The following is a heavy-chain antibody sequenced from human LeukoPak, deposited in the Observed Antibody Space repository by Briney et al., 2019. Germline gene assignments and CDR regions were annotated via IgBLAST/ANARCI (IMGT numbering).Heavy chain of an antibody. Sequence: ASVNVSCKASGYTFTGYYMHWVRQAPGQGLEWMGWINPNSGGTNYAQKFQGRVTMTRDTSISTAYMELSRLRSDDTAVYYCASLLWFGESLGGDAFDIWGQGTMVTVSS. CDR3: ASLLWFGESLGGDAFDI. V-gene: IGHV1-2*02. D-gene: IGHD3-10*01. CDR2: INPNSGGT. CDR1: GYTFTGYY. J-gene: IGHJ3*02.